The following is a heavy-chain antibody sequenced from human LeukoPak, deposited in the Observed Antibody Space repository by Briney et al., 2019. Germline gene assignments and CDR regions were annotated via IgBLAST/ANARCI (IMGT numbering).Heavy chain of an antibody. J-gene: IGHJ4*02. Sequence: PSETLSLTCTVSGGSISSYYWSWIRQPPGKGLEWIGYIYYSGSTNYNPSLKSRVTISVDTSKNQFSLKLSSVTAADTAVYYCARGVAAAGPHFDYWGQGTLVTVSS. V-gene: IGHV4-59*08. CDR1: GGSISSYY. CDR3: ARGVAAAGPHFDY. CDR2: IYYSGST. D-gene: IGHD6-13*01.